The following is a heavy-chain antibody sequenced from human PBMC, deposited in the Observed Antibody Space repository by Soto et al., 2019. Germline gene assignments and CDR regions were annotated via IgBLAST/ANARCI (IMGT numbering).Heavy chain of an antibody. CDR3: ARMGTFGSLNWFDP. Sequence: ASVKVSCKASGYSFTNNDVSWVRQATGQGLEWMGWMNPGSGDTGYAQKFQGRVTMTRDISIATAYMELSSLRSDDTAIYYCARMGTFGSLNWFDPWGQGTLVTVSS. V-gene: IGHV1-8*01. D-gene: IGHD3-16*01. CDR2: MNPGSGDT. J-gene: IGHJ5*02. CDR1: GYSFTNND.